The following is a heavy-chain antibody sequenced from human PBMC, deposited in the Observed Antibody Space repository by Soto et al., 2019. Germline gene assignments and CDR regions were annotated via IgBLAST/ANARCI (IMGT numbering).Heavy chain of an antibody. J-gene: IGHJ6*02. CDR2: IVPIFGTA. Sequence: QVQMVQSGAEVKKPGSSVNVSCKASGGTFNNYAISWVRQAPGRGLEWMGGIVPIFGTASDEQNYQGRVTITADESTSTAYMDLSSVRSEDTAVYFCAREGMATCGMDVWGQGITVTVSS. CDR1: GGTFNNYA. V-gene: IGHV1-69*12. CDR3: AREGMATCGMDV.